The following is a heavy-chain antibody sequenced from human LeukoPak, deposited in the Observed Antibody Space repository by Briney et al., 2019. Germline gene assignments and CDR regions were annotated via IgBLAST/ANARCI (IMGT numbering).Heavy chain of an antibody. J-gene: IGHJ4*02. CDR2: INPNSGGT. D-gene: IGHD6-19*01. V-gene: IGHV1-2*04. CDR3: ARAAVAGTFCDY. CDR1: GYTFTGYY. Sequence: ASVKVSCKASGYTFTGYYMHWVRQAPGQGLEWMGWINPNSGGTNYAQKFQGWVTMTRDTSISTAYMELSRLRSDDTAVYYCARAAVAGTFCDYWGQGTLVTVSS.